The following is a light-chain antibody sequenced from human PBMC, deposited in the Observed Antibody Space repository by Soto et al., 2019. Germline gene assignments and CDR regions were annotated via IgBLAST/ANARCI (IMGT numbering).Light chain of an antibody. J-gene: IGKJ1*01. Sequence: EIVMTQSPATLSGSPGERATLSRRASQSVSSNLAWYQQKPGQAPRLLIYGASTRATGIPASFSGSGSGTEFTLTIRSLQSEDFAGYYCQHYNNWPRTFGQGTKVEIK. CDR1: QSVSSN. V-gene: IGKV3-15*01. CDR3: QHYNNWPRT. CDR2: GAS.